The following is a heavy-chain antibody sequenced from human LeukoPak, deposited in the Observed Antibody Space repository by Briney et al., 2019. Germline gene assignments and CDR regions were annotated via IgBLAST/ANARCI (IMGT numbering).Heavy chain of an antibody. CDR2: ISSSSSTI. CDR3: AGDSLRYYYDSSGYYPLDY. J-gene: IGHJ4*02. CDR1: GFTFSSYS. D-gene: IGHD3-22*01. V-gene: IGHV3-48*01. Sequence: PGGSLRLSCAASGFTFSSYSMNWVRQAPGKGLEWVSYISSSSSTIYYADSVKGRFTISRDNAKNSLYLQMNSLRAEDTAVYYWAGDSLRYYYDSSGYYPLDYWGQGTLVTVSS.